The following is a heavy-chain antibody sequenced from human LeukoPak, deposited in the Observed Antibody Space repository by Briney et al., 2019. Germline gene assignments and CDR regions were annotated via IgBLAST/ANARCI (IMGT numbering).Heavy chain of an antibody. CDR3: ASPGRGVVVPAADAFDI. CDR2: INPNSGGT. CDR1: GYTFTGYY. D-gene: IGHD2-2*01. V-gene: IGHV1-2*02. J-gene: IGHJ3*02. Sequence: ASVKVSCKASGYTFTGYYMHWVRQAPGQGLEWMGWINPNSGGTNYAQKFQGRVTMTRDTSISTAYMELSRLRSDDTAVHYCASPGRGVVVPAADAFDIWGQGTMVTVSS.